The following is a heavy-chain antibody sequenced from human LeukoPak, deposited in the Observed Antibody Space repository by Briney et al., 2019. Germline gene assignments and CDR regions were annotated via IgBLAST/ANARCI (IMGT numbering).Heavy chain of an antibody. Sequence: PSETLSLTCTVSGGSISIGSYYWSWIRQPAGKGLEWIGRIYTSGSTNYNPSLKSRVTISVDTSKNQFSLKLSSVTAADTAVYYCARDGYYYGSSGYYYPEDWGQGTLVTVSS. D-gene: IGHD3-22*01. J-gene: IGHJ4*02. CDR1: GGSISIGSYY. CDR3: ARDGYYYGSSGYYYPED. V-gene: IGHV4-61*02. CDR2: IYTSGST.